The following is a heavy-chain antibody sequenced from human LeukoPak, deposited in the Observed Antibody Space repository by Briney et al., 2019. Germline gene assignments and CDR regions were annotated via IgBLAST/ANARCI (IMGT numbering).Heavy chain of an antibody. V-gene: IGHV3-15*01. CDR3: TTGIDDEGGY. Sequence: GGSLRLSCAASGFTFSNAWMSWVRQAPGKGLEWVGRIKTNAEGGTLDYTAPVKGRFTISRDDSKNTLYLQMDSLEVEDTGMYYCTTGIDDEGGYWGQGTLVTVSS. CDR2: IKTNAEGGTL. D-gene: IGHD3-3*02. CDR1: GFTFSNAW. J-gene: IGHJ4*02.